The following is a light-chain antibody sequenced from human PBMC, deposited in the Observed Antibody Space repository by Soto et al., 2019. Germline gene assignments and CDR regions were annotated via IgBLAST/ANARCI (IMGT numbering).Light chain of an antibody. CDR1: QSVSSSY. J-gene: IGKJ3*01. V-gene: IGKV3-20*01. CDR2: GAS. Sequence: DIVFTQSPDTLSLSPGERATLSCGASQSVSSSYLAWYQQKPGQAPRLLIYGASSRATGIPDRFSGSGSGTDFTLTINRLEPEDLAVYYCQYYDNKPTSVTFGPGTKVDIK. CDR3: QYYDNKPTSVT.